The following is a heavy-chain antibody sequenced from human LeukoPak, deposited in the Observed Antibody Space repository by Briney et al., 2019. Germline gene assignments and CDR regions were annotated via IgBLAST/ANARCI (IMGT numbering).Heavy chain of an antibody. Sequence: SETLSLTCTVSGDSISTSTYYWGWIRQSPGKGQEWIGSIHYSGNTYSNPSLKSRVTISVDTSKNQFSLKVRSVTAADTAVYYCARQWDYWGQGTLVTVSS. CDR2: IHYSGNT. CDR3: ARQWDY. J-gene: IGHJ4*02. V-gene: IGHV4-39*01. CDR1: GDSISTSTYY.